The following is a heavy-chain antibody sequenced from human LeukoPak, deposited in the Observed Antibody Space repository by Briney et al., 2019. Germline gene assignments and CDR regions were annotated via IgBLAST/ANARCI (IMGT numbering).Heavy chain of an antibody. CDR1: GFTFSSYA. V-gene: IGHV3-30-3*01. Sequence: GGSLRLSCAASGFTFSSYAMHWVRQAPGKGLEWVAVISYDGSNKYYADSVKGRFTISRDNSKNTLYLQMNSLRAEDTAVYYCARDRVVAATPEGYWGQGTLVTVSS. J-gene: IGHJ4*02. CDR2: ISYDGSNK. CDR3: ARDRVVAATPEGY. D-gene: IGHD2-15*01.